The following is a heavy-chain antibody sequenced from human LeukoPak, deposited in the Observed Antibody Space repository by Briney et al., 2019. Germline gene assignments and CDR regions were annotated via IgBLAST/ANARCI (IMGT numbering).Heavy chain of an antibody. V-gene: IGHV1-69*13. CDR3: AREDRSGPNYYYYGMDV. D-gene: IGHD3-22*01. Sequence: SVKVSCKASGGTFSSYAISWVRQAPGQGLEWMGGIIPIFGTANYAQKFQGRVTITADESTSTAYMELSSLRSEDTAVYYCAREDRSGPNYYYYGMDVWGQGTTVTVSS. J-gene: IGHJ6*02. CDR1: GGTFSSYA. CDR2: IIPIFGTA.